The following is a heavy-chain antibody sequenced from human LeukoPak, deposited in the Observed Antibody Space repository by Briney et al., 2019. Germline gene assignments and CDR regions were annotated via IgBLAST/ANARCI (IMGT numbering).Heavy chain of an antibody. V-gene: IGHV4-4*07. CDR2: IYSTGST. D-gene: IGHD4-23*01. CDR1: GGSISSSY. Sequence: TSETLSLTCTVSGGSISSSYWSWIRQPAGKGLQWIGRIYSTGSTNYNPSLKSRVTLSVDTSKNQFSLKLNSVTAADTAVYYCARERWGNNRFDPWGQGTLVSVSS. CDR3: ARERWGNNRFDP. J-gene: IGHJ5*02.